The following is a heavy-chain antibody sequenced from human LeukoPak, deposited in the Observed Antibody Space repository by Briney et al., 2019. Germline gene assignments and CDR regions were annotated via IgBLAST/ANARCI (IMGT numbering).Heavy chain of an antibody. Sequence: GGSLRLSCSASGFTFNNYVMHWVRQAPGKGLEYVSATSADGETTYYTDSVKGRFAISRDNSRDPLSLQTSSLRAEDTAVYYCVKDCSRDWNGHWFDYWGQGTLVTVSS. CDR2: TSADGETT. V-gene: IGHV3-64D*09. CDR1: GFTFNNYV. J-gene: IGHJ5*01. D-gene: IGHD2-21*02. CDR3: VKDCSRDWNGHWFDY.